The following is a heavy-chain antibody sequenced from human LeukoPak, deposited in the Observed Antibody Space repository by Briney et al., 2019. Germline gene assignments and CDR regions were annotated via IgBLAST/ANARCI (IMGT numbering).Heavy chain of an antibody. J-gene: IGHJ5*02. Sequence: PSETLSLTCTVSGGSISSYYWSWIRQPPGKGLEWIGYIYYSGSTNYNPSLKSRVTISVDRSKNQFSLMLRSVTAADTAVYYCARAVGSSESNWFDPWGQGTLATVSS. CDR1: GGSISSYY. V-gene: IGHV4-59*08. CDR2: IYYSGST. CDR3: ARAVGSSESNWFDP. D-gene: IGHD1-26*01.